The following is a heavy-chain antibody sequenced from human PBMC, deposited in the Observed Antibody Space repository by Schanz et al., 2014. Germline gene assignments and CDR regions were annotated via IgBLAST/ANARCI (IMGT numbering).Heavy chain of an antibody. Sequence: QVQLVESGGGVVQPGTSLRLSCAASGFTFRGHAMHWVRQAPGQGLEKVAVTSTDGTKTYYAASVRGRFTISRDNSKNTVYLQMSSLRAEDTALYFCAKDRRDNYGSGTFYFEHWGQGTLVTVSS. CDR3: AKDRRDNYGSGTFYFEH. CDR1: GFTFRGHA. J-gene: IGHJ4*02. D-gene: IGHD3-10*01. V-gene: IGHV3-30*04. CDR2: TSTDGTKT.